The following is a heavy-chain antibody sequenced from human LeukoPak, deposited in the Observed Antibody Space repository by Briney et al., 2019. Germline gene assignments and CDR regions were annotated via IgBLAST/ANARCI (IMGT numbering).Heavy chain of an antibody. D-gene: IGHD2-2*01. CDR2: VFRTGRT. Sequence: SQTLSLTCTVSGGSTNTGGYFWSWIRQPPGKGLEWIGYVFRTGRTSYNPSLDSRVTISLDRSRNQFSLRLTSVTAADSAMYYCATEGQCGFTTCPGLQFWGQGILVSVSS. CDR1: GGSTNTGGYF. CDR3: ATEGQCGFTTCPGLQF. V-gene: IGHV4-30-2*01. J-gene: IGHJ4*02.